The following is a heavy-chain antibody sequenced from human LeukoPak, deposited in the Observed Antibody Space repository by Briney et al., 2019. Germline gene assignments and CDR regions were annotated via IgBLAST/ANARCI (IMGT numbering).Heavy chain of an antibody. D-gene: IGHD6-6*01. V-gene: IGHV3-30-3*01. CDR3: ARDMSQAAHLDY. J-gene: IGHJ4*02. Sequence: GGSLRLSCAASGFTFSSYWMSWVRQAPGKGLEWVAVISYDGSNKYYADSVKGRFTISRDNSKNTLYLQMNSLRAEDTAVYYCARDMSQAAHLDYWGQGTLVTVSS. CDR1: GFTFSSYW. CDR2: ISYDGSNK.